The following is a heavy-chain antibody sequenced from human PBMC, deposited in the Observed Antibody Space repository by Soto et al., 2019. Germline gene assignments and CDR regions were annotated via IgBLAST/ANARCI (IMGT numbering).Heavy chain of an antibody. Sequence: QVQLQESGPGLVKPSQTLSLTCTVSGGSISSGGYYWSWIRQHPGKGLEWIGYIYYSGSTYYNPSLKSGVTISVDTSKNQFSLKLSSVTAADTAVYYCARDRDDGGYFQHWGQGTLVTVSS. D-gene: IGHD3-10*01. CDR3: ARDRDDGGYFQH. CDR2: IYYSGST. J-gene: IGHJ1*01. CDR1: GGSISSGGYY. V-gene: IGHV4-31*03.